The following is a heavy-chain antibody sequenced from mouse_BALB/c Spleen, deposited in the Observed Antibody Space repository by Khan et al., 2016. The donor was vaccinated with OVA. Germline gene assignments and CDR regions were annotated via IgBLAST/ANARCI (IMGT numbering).Heavy chain of an antibody. CDR1: GFTFTDHY. CDR3: VRNIRDYGFDY. D-gene: IGHD2-4*01. Sequence: EVQLLETGGGLVQPGGSLGLSCATSGFTFTDHYMSWVRQPPGKALEWLGFVRNKANGYSTEYSASVKGRFTISRDNSQSILYLQMNTLRAEDSATYYCVRNIRDYGFDYWGQGTTLTVSS. CDR2: VRNKANGYST. J-gene: IGHJ2*01. V-gene: IGHV7-3*02.